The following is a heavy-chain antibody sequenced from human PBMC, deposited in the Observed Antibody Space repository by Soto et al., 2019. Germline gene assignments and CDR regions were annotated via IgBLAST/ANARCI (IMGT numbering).Heavy chain of an antibody. Sequence: GGSLRLSCAASGFTFSSYAMSWVRQAPGKGLEWVSAISGSGGSTYYADSVKGRFTISRDNSKNTLYLQMNSLRAEDTAVYYCAKAPGLIVATTTPYYFDHWGQATLVTVSS. V-gene: IGHV3-23*01. D-gene: IGHD5-12*01. CDR3: AKAPGLIVATTTPYYFDH. CDR2: ISGSGGST. CDR1: GFTFSSYA. J-gene: IGHJ4*02.